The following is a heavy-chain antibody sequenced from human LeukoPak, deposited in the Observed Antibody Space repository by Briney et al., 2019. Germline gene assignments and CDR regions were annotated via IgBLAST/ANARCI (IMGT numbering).Heavy chain of an antibody. J-gene: IGHJ4*02. D-gene: IGHD6-19*01. CDR3: AKDGGSGWPWGYYFDY. Sequence: GRSLRLSCAASGFTFSSYAMHWVRQAPGKGLEWVALISYDGINKYYADSVKGRFTISRDNSKNTLYLQMNSLRAEDTAVYYCAKDGGSGWPWGYYFDYWGQGTLVTVSS. CDR2: ISYDGINK. CDR1: GFTFSSYA. V-gene: IGHV3-30*04.